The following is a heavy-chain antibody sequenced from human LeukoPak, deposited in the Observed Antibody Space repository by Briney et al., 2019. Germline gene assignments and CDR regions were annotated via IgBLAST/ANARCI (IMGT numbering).Heavy chain of an antibody. V-gene: IGHV3-43*02. D-gene: IGHD7-27*01. J-gene: IGHJ4*02. CDR3: AKLLGPFDYFDY. CDR1: GFTFDDYA. CDR2: ISGDGGST. Sequence: GGSLRLSCAASGFTFDDYAMHWVRQAPGKGLEWVSLISGDGGSTYYADSVKGRFTISRDNSKNSLYLQMNSLRTGDTALYYCAKLLGPFDYFDYWGQGTLVTVSS.